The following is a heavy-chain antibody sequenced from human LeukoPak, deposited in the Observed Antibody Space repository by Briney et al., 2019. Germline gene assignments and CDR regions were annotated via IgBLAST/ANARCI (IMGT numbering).Heavy chain of an antibody. J-gene: IGHJ4*02. Sequence: ASVKVSCKASGYTFTGYYMHWVRQAPGQGLEWMGWINPNSGGTNYAQKFQGRVTMTRDTSISTAYMELSRLRSGDTAVYYCARVRSDCSSTSCYVDYFDYWGQGTLVTVSS. D-gene: IGHD2-2*01. CDR1: GYTFTGYY. CDR2: INPNSGGT. CDR3: ARVRSDCSSTSCYVDYFDY. V-gene: IGHV1-2*02.